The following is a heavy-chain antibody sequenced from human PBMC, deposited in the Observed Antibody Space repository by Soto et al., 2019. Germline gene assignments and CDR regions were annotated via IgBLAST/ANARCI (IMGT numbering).Heavy chain of an antibody. Sequence: SVKVSCKASGGTFSSYAISWVRQAPGQGLEWMGGIIPIFGTANYAQKFQGRVTITADESTSTAYMELSSLRSEDTAVYYCARSSGYCSGGSCYGEKRHHYRLAVWGQGTTVTVAS. CDR3: ARSSGYCSGGSCYGEKRHHYRLAV. V-gene: IGHV1-69*13. CDR2: IIPIFGTA. J-gene: IGHJ6*02. CDR1: GGTFSSYA. D-gene: IGHD2-15*01.